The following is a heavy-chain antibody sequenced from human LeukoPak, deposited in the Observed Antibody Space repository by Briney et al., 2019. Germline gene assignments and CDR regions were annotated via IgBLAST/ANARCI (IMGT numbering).Heavy chain of an antibody. J-gene: IGHJ4*02. CDR3: AKPSAKVSISTSYRFDY. D-gene: IGHD2-2*01. Sequence: GGSLRLSCAASRFTFSNYAMSWVRQAPGKGLEWVSTISGNGGSTYHADSVKGRFTISRDNSKNTLYLQMNSLRAEDTAVYYCAKPSAKVSISTSYRFDYWGQGTLVTVSS. CDR1: RFTFSNYA. CDR2: ISGNGGST. V-gene: IGHV3-23*01.